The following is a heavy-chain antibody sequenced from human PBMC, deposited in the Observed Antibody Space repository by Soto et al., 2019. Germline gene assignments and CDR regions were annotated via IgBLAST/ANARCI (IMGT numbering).Heavy chain of an antibody. Sequence: ASVKVSCKASGYTFTSYGISWVRQAPGQGLEWMGWISAYNGNTNYAQKLQGSVTMTTDTSTSTAYMELRSLRSDDTAVYYCARDRVVVVPAAIVRYTYYYYYGMDVWGQGTTVTVSS. CDR3: ARDRVVVVPAAIVRYTYYYYYGMDV. J-gene: IGHJ6*02. D-gene: IGHD2-2*02. CDR1: GYTFTSYG. V-gene: IGHV1-18*01. CDR2: ISAYNGNT.